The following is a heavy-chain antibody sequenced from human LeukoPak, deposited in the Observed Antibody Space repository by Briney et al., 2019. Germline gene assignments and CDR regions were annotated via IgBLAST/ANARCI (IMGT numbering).Heavy chain of an antibody. D-gene: IGHD3-16*01. J-gene: IGHJ4*02. V-gene: IGHV4-31*03. CDR1: XXSIXXXXXX. Sequence: SETLSLTCTVSXXSIXXXXXXXXXXXXXXXXXLXWXGCVXYXGSTYYNXSXKSRVTILVDTSKNQFSLKLTSXTAADTAVYYCARGRLGGDYWGQGTLVTVSS. CDR3: ARGRLGGDY. CDR2: VXYXGST.